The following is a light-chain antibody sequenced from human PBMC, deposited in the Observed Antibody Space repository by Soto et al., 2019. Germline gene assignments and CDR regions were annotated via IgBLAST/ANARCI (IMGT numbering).Light chain of an antibody. Sequence: SVLTQPASVSGSPGQSITISCTGASSDVGSYSLVSWYQLHPGRAPKLIIYEVNQRPSGVSNRFSGSKSGSTASLTISGLQAEDEADYYCCSFAGSGIYVFGSGTKVTVL. V-gene: IGLV2-23*02. J-gene: IGLJ1*01. CDR2: EVN. CDR3: CSFAGSGIYV. CDR1: SSDVGSYSL.